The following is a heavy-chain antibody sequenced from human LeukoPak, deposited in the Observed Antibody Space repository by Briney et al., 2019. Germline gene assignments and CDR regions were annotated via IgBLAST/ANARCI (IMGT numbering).Heavy chain of an antibody. CDR1: GFTFNSYW. Sequence: QPGGSLRLSGAASGFTFNSYWMHWVRHAPGKGLGWVSRIDEDGKTIDYADSVKGRFTTSRDNAKDTLYLQMSSLRDEDTAVYYCVSDPCGGDDQWGRGTLVTVSS. J-gene: IGHJ5*02. V-gene: IGHV3-74*01. D-gene: IGHD2-21*01. CDR3: VSDPCGGDDQ. CDR2: IDEDGKTI.